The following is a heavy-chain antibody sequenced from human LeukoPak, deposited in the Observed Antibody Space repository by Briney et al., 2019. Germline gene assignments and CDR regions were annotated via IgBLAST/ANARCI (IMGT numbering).Heavy chain of an antibody. J-gene: IGHJ5*02. CDR3: ARTFGEPYNWFDP. Sequence: PGESLKISCKGSGYGFATYRIAWVRQMPGKGLEWMGIIYPDDSNTRYSPSFQGQVTFSADKSISTAYLQWSSLKASDTAMYYCARTFGEPYNWFDPWGQGTLVTVSS. CDR1: GYGFATYR. D-gene: IGHD3-10*01. CDR2: IYPDDSNT. V-gene: IGHV5-51*01.